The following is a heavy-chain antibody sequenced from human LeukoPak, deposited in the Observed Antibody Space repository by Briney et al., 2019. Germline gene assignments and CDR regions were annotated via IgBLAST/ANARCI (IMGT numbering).Heavy chain of an antibody. V-gene: IGHV3-15*01. J-gene: IGHJ4*02. Sequence: GGSLRLSWAVSGFTLSSPWMAWVRQAPGKGLEWLGRIKNKSEGGTADSAEPVKRRFTISRDDSKSTLYLQMNSLGTEDTGVYYCTTWGGSFSRYWGQGTLVTVSS. CDR1: GFTLSSPW. CDR2: IKNKSEGGTA. CDR3: TTWGGSFSRY. D-gene: IGHD1-26*01.